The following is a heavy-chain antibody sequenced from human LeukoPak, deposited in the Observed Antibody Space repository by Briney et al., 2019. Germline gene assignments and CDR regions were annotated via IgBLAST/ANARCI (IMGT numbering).Heavy chain of an antibody. CDR2: VSSNGGST. CDR1: GFTFSSYA. CDR3: VKGVFSERRGFWFDP. Sequence: GGSLRLSCSASGFTFSSYAMHWVRQAPGKGLEYVSAVSSNGGSTYYADSVKGRFTISRDNSKNTLYLQTSSLRAEDTAVYYCVKGVFSERRGFWFDPWGQGTLVTVSS. D-gene: IGHD3-3*01. J-gene: IGHJ5*02. V-gene: IGHV3-64D*06.